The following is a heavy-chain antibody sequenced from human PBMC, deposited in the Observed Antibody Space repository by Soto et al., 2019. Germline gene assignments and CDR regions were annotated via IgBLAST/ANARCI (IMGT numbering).Heavy chain of an antibody. D-gene: IGHD5-12*01. Sequence: QLVQSGAEVKKPGASVRVSCKTSGPTFIAYYIHWVRQAPGQGLEWMGWIDPKSGGTTYEQKFLGRVTMTRDTSINTAYIDLNRLTSDDTAVYYCARISVDVPEWGQRTLITVSS. J-gene: IGHJ4*02. CDR3: ARISVDVPE. CDR1: GPTFIAYY. V-gene: IGHV1-2*02. CDR2: IDPKSGGT.